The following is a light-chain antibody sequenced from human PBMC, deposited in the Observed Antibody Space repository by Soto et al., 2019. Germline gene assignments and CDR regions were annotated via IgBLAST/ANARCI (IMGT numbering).Light chain of an antibody. CDR1: QSVSSN. V-gene: IGKV3-15*01. Sequence: EILMTQSPATLSVFPGERATLSCRASQSVSSNLAWYQQKPGQAPRLLIYGASTRATGIPARFSGSGSGTEFTLTISSLQSEDFAVYYCQQYNNWPRRLTFGGGTKVDIK. CDR3: QQYNNWPRRLT. J-gene: IGKJ4*01. CDR2: GAS.